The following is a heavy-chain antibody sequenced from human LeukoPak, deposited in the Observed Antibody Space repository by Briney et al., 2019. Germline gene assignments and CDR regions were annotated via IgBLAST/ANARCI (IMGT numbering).Heavy chain of an antibody. V-gene: IGHV3-9*01. CDR1: GFTFDDYA. CDR3: AKDSVYYYDSSGYSALFDY. D-gene: IGHD3-22*01. J-gene: IGHJ4*02. Sequence: GRSLRLSCAASGFTFDDYAMHWVRQAPGKGLEWVSGISWNSGSIGYADSVKGRFTISRDNAKNSLYLQMNSLRAEDTALYCCAKDSVYYYDSSGYSALFDYWGQGTLVTVSS. CDR2: ISWNSGSI.